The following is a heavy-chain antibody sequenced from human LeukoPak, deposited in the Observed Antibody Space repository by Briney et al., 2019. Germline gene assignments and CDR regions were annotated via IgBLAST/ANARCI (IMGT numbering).Heavy chain of an antibody. D-gene: IGHD5-12*01. CDR1: GFTFSSYE. Sequence: GGSLRLSCAASGFTFSSYEMNWVRQAPGKGLEWVSYISSSGSTIYYADSVKGRFTISRDNAKNSLYLQMNSLRAEDTAVYYCASYSTEWGVLDIVVTMPFDSWGQGTLVTVSS. CDR3: ASYSTEWGVLDIVVTMPFDS. CDR2: ISSSGSTI. J-gene: IGHJ4*02. V-gene: IGHV3-48*03.